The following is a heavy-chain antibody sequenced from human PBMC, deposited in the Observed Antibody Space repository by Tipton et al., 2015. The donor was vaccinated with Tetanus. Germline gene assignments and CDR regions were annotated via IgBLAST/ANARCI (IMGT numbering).Heavy chain of an antibody. V-gene: IGHV4-34*01. Sequence: TLSFTCTVSGVSVRSYYWSWIRQSPDKGLEWLGDVIYDGTSYYNPSLNSRVKISLDTSMNQVSLTLTSVTAADTALYYCARGVPYSTTMGSDWFDPWGQGTLVTVPS. CDR1: GVSVRSYY. CDR2: VIYDGTS. J-gene: IGHJ5*02. CDR3: ARGVPYSTTMGSDWFDP. D-gene: IGHD2-2*01.